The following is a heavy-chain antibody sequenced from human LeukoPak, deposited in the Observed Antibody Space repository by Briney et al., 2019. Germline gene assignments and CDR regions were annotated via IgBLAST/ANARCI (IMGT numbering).Heavy chain of an antibody. J-gene: IGHJ3*02. V-gene: IGHV3-23*01. D-gene: IGHD1-1*01. CDR3: AKVRYNWNDDDALDI. CDR2: ISGSGGST. CDR1: GFTFSSYA. Sequence: GGSLRLSWAASGFTFSSYAMSSVRQAPGKGLEWVSAISGSGGSTYYADSVKGRFTISRDNSKNTLYLQMNSLRAEDTAVYYCAKVRYNWNDDDALDIWGQGTMVTVSS.